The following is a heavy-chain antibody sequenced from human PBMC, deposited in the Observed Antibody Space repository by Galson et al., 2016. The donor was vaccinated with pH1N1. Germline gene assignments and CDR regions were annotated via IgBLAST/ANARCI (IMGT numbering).Heavy chain of an antibody. J-gene: IGHJ4*02. CDR2: ILYDGTNE. D-gene: IGHD5-12*01. Sequence: SLRLSCAASGFPFSDYWMHWVRQAPGKGLEWVAVILYDGTNEYYADSVKGRFTISRDKTQSTVYLQMNSLRTEDTAVYYCARDSEYSGHEGFHWAQGTLVIVSS. CDR1: GFPFSDYW. V-gene: IGHV3-30*03. CDR3: ARDSEYSGHEGFH.